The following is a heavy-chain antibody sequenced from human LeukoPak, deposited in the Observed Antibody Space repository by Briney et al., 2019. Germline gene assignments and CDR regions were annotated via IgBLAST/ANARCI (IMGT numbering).Heavy chain of an antibody. J-gene: IGHJ4*02. Sequence: ASVKDSCKASGSTFSDYHINWVRQASGQGPEWMGWINPKSGDAKYGQAFQGRVTMTRDTSISTAYMELNRLRFDDTAMYYCARGEYSNGYPYRLDSWGQGTLVTVSS. D-gene: IGHD3-16*01. CDR1: GSTFSDYH. V-gene: IGHV1-2*02. CDR3: ARGEYSNGYPYRLDS. CDR2: INPKSGDA.